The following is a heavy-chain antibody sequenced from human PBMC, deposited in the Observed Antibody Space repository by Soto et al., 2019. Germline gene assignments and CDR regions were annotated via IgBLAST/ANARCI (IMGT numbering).Heavy chain of an antibody. CDR1: GGSISSSSYY. Sequence: PSETLSLTCTVSGGSISSSSYYWGWIRQPPGKGLEWIGSIYYSGSTYYNPSLKSRVTISVDTSENQFSLKLSSVTAADTAVYYCARQDIVLMVYANDYWGQGTLVTVSS. D-gene: IGHD2-8*01. J-gene: IGHJ4*02. CDR3: ARQDIVLMVYANDY. V-gene: IGHV4-39*01. CDR2: IYYSGST.